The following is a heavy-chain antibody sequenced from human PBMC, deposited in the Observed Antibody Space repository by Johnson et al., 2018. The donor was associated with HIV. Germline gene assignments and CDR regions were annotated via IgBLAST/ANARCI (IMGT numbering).Heavy chain of an antibody. Sequence: VQLVESGGGLVKPGGSLRLSCAASRFTFSDYYMSWIRQTPGKGLEWVAYISSSGGTIYYADSVKGRFSISRDNAKNSLYLQMNSLRAEDTAVYYCARDRGYWDAFDVWGQGTIVTVSS. J-gene: IGHJ3*01. CDR1: RFTFSDYY. D-gene: IGHD3-22*01. V-gene: IGHV3-11*04. CDR2: ISSSGGTI. CDR3: ARDRGYWDAFDV.